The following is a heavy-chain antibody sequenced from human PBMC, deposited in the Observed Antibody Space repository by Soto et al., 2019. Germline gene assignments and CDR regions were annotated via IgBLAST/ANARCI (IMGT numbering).Heavy chain of an antibody. Sequence: SVKVSCKASGYTFTDYYMHWVRQAPGQGLEWMGWINPNSGGTNYAQKFQGRVTMTRDTSISTAYMELSRLRSDDTAVYYCARKLELRGSYYYYYDMDVWGQGTTVTVSS. CDR3: ARKLELRGSYYYYYDMDV. J-gene: IGHJ6*02. CDR2: INPNSGGT. V-gene: IGHV1-2*02. CDR1: GYTFTDYY. D-gene: IGHD1-7*01.